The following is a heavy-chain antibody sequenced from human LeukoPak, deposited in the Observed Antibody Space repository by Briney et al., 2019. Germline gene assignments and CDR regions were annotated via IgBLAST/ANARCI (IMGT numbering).Heavy chain of an antibody. CDR1: GGSISSSSYY. J-gene: IGHJ4*02. CDR2: VYYSGST. CDR3: ARHRSGWLQSSFDY. Sequence: PSETLSLTCTVSGGSISSSSYYWGWIRQPPGKGLEWIGSVYYSGSTYYNPSLKSRVTISVDTSKNQFSLKLSSVTAADTAVYYCARHRSGWLQSSFDYWGQGTLVTVSS. V-gene: IGHV4-39*01. D-gene: IGHD5-24*01.